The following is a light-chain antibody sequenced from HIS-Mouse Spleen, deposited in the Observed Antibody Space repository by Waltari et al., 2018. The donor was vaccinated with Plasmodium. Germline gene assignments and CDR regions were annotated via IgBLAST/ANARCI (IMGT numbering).Light chain of an antibody. Sequence: EIVMTQSPATLSVSPGERATSSCRASQSVSSNLAWYQQKPGQAPRLLIYGASTRATGIPARFSGSGSGTEFTLTISSLQSEDFAVYYCQQYNNWPFTFGPGTKVDIK. CDR3: QQYNNWPFT. J-gene: IGKJ3*01. CDR2: GAS. V-gene: IGKV3-15*01. CDR1: QSVSSN.